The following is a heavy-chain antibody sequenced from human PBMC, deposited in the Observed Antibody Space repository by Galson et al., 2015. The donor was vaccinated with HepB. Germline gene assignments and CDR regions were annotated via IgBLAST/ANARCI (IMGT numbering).Heavy chain of an antibody. CDR3: AGNGVIFDY. D-gene: IGHD4-17*01. Sequence: ETLSLTCTVSGGSISSYYWSWIRQPPGKGLEWIGYIYYSRSTNYNPSLKSRVTISVDTSKNQFSLKLSSVTAADTVVYYCAGNGVIFDYWGQGTLVTVSS. CDR2: IYYSRST. V-gene: IGHV4-59*01. CDR1: GGSISSYY. J-gene: IGHJ4*02.